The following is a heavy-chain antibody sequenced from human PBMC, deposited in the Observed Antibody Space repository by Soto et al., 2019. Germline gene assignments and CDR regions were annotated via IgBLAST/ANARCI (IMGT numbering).Heavy chain of an antibody. J-gene: IGHJ4*02. D-gene: IGHD3-10*01. V-gene: IGHV4-34*01. Sequence: QVQLQQWGAGLLKPSETLSLTCAVYGGYFSGYYWSWIRQPPGKGLEWIGEVNHSGSTNYNPSHKCRVTKSVDTSKYRSSLKLSSVTAADTAVYYCARGYGRSFDYWGQGPLVTVSS. CDR3: ARGYGRSFDY. CDR2: VNHSGST. CDR1: GGYFSGYY.